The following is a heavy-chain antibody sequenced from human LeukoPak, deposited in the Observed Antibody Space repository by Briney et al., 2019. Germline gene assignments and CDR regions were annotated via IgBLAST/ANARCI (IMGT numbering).Heavy chain of an antibody. Sequence: ASVKVSCKASGYTFTSYYMHWVRQAPGQGLEWMGIINPSGGSTSYAQKFQGRVTMTRDTSTSTVYMELSSLRSEDTAVYYCARDIVVVPAAHASYYGMDVWGQGTTVTVSS. V-gene: IGHV1-46*01. CDR2: INPSGGST. J-gene: IGHJ6*02. CDR1: GYTFTSYY. CDR3: ARDIVVVPAAHASYYGMDV. D-gene: IGHD2-2*01.